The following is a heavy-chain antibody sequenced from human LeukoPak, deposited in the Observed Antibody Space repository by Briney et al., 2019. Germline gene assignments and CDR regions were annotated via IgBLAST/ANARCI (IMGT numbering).Heavy chain of an antibody. J-gene: IGHJ5*02. Sequence: ASVKVSCKASGYTFTDYYMHWVRQAPGQGLEWMGRINSKSGGTTYAQNSQGRVTMTRDTSISTAYMELSRPRSDDTAVYYCARSRSGGENWFDPWGQGTLVTVSS. V-gene: IGHV1-2*06. D-gene: IGHD2-15*01. CDR3: ARSRSGGENWFDP. CDR2: INSKSGGT. CDR1: GYTFTDYY.